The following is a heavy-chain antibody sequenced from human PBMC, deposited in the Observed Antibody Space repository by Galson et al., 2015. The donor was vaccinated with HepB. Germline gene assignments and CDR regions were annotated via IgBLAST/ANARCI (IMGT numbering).Heavy chain of an antibody. CDR1: GFTFISYS. J-gene: IGHJ4*02. Sequence: SLRLSCAASGFTFISYSMNWVRQAPGKGLEWVSSISSRSTYIYYADSVKGRFTSSRDNAKNSLYLQMNSLRAEDTAVYYCARDPISGYYYDYWGQGTLVTVSS. CDR3: ARDPISGYYYDY. D-gene: IGHD3-22*01. V-gene: IGHV3-21*01. CDR2: ISSRSTYI.